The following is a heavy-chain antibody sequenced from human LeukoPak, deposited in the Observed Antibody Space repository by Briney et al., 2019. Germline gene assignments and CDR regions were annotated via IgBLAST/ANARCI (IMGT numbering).Heavy chain of an antibody. V-gene: IGHV3-21*01. CDR3: ARDAPGIAVAGLGSYFDY. CDR2: ISSSSSYI. Sequence: GGSLRLSCAASGFTFSSYSMNWVRQAPGKGLEWVSSISSSSSYIYYAASVKGRFTISRDNAKNSLYLQMNSLRAEDTAVYYCARDAPGIAVAGLGSYFDYWGQGTLVTVSS. CDR1: GFTFSSYS. D-gene: IGHD6-19*01. J-gene: IGHJ4*02.